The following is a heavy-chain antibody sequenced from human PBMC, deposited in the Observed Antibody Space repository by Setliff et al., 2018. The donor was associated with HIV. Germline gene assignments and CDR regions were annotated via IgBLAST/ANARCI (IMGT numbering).Heavy chain of an antibody. CDR1: GLSLSTSGVG. V-gene: IGHV2-5*01. J-gene: IGHJ4*02. CDR3: AYSGRQLRGPYFDF. D-gene: IGHD1-1*01. Sequence: SGPTLVNPTQTLTLTCTFPGLSLSTSGVGVGWVRQSPGKALEWLASIYWNNNKHYSTSLKSRLTVTKDTSKNRVVFTMTNMDPVDTATYYCAYSGRQLRGPYFDFWGQGTPVTAPQ. CDR2: IYWNNNK.